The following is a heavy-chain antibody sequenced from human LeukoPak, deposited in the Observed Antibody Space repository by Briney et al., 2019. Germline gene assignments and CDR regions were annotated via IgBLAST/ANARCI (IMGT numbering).Heavy chain of an antibody. D-gene: IGHD5-12*01. CDR1: GFTFSSYS. V-gene: IGHV3-21*01. CDR3: ARDGIVATQPDAFDI. Sequence: GGSLRLSCAASGFTFSSYSMNWVRRAPGKGLEWVSSISSSSSYIYYADSVKGRFTISRDNAKNSLYLQMNSLRAEDTAVYYCARDGIVATQPDAFDIWGQGTMVTVSS. J-gene: IGHJ3*02. CDR2: ISSSSSYI.